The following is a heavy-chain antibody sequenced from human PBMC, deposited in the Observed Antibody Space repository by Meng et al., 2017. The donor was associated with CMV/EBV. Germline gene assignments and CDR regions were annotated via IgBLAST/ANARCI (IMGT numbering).Heavy chain of an antibody. D-gene: IGHD1-26*01. CDR2: ISSSGSTI. V-gene: IGHV3-11*01. J-gene: IGHJ4*02. Sequence: GESLKISCAASGFTFSDYYMSWIRQAPGKGLEWVSYISSSGSTIYYADSVKGRFTISRDNAKNSLYLQMNSLRAEDTAVYYCARGAGATYYFDYWGQGTLVTVSS. CDR3: ARGAGATYYFDY. CDR1: GFTFSDYY.